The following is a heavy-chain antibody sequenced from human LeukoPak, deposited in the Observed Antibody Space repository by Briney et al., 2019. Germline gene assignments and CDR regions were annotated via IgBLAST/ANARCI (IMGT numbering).Heavy chain of an antibody. CDR3: ARDLFIESYDAFDI. D-gene: IGHD1-26*01. Sequence: GGSLRLSCAASGFTFSTYSMNWVRQAPGRGLEWVSSISSGGRNIFSADSVKGRFTISRDNAKNSLYLQMNSLRAEDTAVYYCARDLFIESYDAFDIWGQGTMVTVSS. J-gene: IGHJ3*02. CDR1: GFTFSTYS. V-gene: IGHV3-21*01. CDR2: ISSGGRNI.